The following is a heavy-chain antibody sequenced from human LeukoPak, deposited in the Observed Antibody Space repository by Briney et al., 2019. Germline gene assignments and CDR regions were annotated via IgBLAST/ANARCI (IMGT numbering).Heavy chain of an antibody. Sequence: PGGSLRLSCAASGFTFSNYAMNWVRQAPGKGLEWVSAISGSGGSTYYADSVKGRFTISRDNSKNTLYLQMNSLRAEDTAVYYCAKTGSYNWNDNYMDVWGKGTTVTISS. CDR2: ISGSGGST. CDR1: GFTFSNYA. D-gene: IGHD1-20*01. V-gene: IGHV3-23*01. CDR3: AKTGSYNWNDNYMDV. J-gene: IGHJ6*03.